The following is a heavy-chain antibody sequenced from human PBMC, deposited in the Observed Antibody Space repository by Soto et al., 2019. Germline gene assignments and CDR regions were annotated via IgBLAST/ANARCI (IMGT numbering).Heavy chain of an antibody. V-gene: IGHV3-11*05. D-gene: IGHD3-10*01. J-gene: IGHJ6*02. CDR3: ARGANGLVPTLWYYYCMDV. CDR2: ISSSRSYT. CDR1: GFTFSDYY. Sequence: QVPLVESGGGVVKPGGSLRLSCAASGFTFSDYYMSWIRQAPGTGLEWVSYISSSRSYTNYADSVKGRFTISRDNAKNSLYLQMNSLGAEDTAVYYCARGANGLVPTLWYYYCMDVWGQGTTVTVSS.